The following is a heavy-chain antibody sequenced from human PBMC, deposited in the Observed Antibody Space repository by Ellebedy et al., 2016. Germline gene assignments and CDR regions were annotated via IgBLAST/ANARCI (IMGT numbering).Heavy chain of an antibody. CDR1: GFTFKNAW. D-gene: IGHD4-23*01. Sequence: GESLKISCEASGFTFKNAWMNWVRQAPGKGLEWVGRIKSQADGGTTDYAGPVKGRFIISRDDSKTTVYLHMNSLISDDTAVYYCSTLGNYGGNIPFDFWGQGSLVTVSS. J-gene: IGHJ4*02. CDR2: IKSQADGGTT. V-gene: IGHV3-15*01. CDR3: STLGNYGGNIPFDF.